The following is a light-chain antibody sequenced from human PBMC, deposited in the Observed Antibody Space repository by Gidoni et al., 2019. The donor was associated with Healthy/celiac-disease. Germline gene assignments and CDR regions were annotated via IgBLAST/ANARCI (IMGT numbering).Light chain of an antibody. CDR1: QSVSSSY. J-gene: IGKJ4*01. CDR2: GAA. V-gene: IGKV3-20*01. CDR3: QQYGSSPPLN. Sequence: IVLTQSPGTLSLSPGQRATLSCRASQSVSSSYLAWYQQKPGQAPRLLIYGAASRATGIPDRFSGSGSGTDFTLTISRLEPEDFAVYYCQQYGSSPPLNFGGGTKVEIK.